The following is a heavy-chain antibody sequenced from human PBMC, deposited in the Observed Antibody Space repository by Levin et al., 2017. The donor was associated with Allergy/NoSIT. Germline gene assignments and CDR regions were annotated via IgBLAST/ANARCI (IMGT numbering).Heavy chain of an antibody. Sequence: GASVKVSCKASGYTFTSYGISWVRQAPGQGLEWMGWISAYNGNTNYAQKLQGRVTMTTDTSTSTAYMELRSLRSDDTAVYYCAREVYCGGDCYSTLDWFDPWGQGTLVTVSS. CDR3: AREVYCGGDCYSTLDWFDP. CDR2: ISAYNGNT. D-gene: IGHD2-21*02. J-gene: IGHJ5*02. CDR1: GYTFTSYG. V-gene: IGHV1-18*01.